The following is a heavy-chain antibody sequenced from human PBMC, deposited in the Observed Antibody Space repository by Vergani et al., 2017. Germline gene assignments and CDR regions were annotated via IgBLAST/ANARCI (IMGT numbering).Heavy chain of an antibody. D-gene: IGHD3-22*01. CDR1: GFKFNEYI. CDR3: VRGTKDTRAYYSLDV. Sequence: EGQLVESGGGLAKPGGSLRLSCAASGFKFNEYIMNWVRQDPGKGLEWVSSVSGSERYIFYAASLKGRVTISRNNAENSLDLQLSNLRVDDTGVYYCVRGTKDTRAYYSLDVWGQGP. V-gene: IGHV3-21*06. CDR2: VSGSERYI. J-gene: IGHJ6*02.